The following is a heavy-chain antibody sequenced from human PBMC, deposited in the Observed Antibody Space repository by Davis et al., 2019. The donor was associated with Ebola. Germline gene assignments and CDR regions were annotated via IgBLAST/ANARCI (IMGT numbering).Heavy chain of an antibody. CDR3: ATTQWLREFDN. CDR1: GFTFSSYS. J-gene: IGHJ4*02. V-gene: IGHV3-53*05. D-gene: IGHD6-19*01. Sequence: GESLRLSCAASGFTFSSYSMNWVRQAPGKGLEWVSVIYDQSTAYADAVRGRFIISRDKSNNTLYLEMSSLRVDDTAVYYCATTQWLREFDNWGQGTLVTVSS. CDR2: IYDQST.